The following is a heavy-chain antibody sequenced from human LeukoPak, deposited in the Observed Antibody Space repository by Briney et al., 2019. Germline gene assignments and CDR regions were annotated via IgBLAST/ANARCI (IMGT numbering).Heavy chain of an antibody. Sequence: PGGSLRLSCAASGFTFSLYWMHWVRQVPGKGLVWVSHISNDGRNTNYADSVKGRFTISRDNAKNSLYLQMNSLRAEDTAVYYCARDPEYRNDYWGQGTLVTVSS. CDR2: ISNDGRNT. CDR1: GFTFSLYW. J-gene: IGHJ4*02. V-gene: IGHV3-74*01. D-gene: IGHD1-14*01. CDR3: ARDPEYRNDY.